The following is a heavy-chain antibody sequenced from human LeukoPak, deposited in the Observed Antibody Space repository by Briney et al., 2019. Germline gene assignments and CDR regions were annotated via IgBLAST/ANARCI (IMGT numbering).Heavy chain of an antibody. CDR3: ASEVPAAGTDFDY. D-gene: IGHD6-13*01. Sequence: ASVKVSCKASGYTFTSYYMHWVRQAPGQGLEWMGIINPSGGSTSYAQKFQGRATMTRDTSTSTVYMELSSLRSEDTAVYYCASEVPAAGTDFDYWGQGTLVTVSS. J-gene: IGHJ4*02. CDR2: INPSGGST. CDR1: GYTFTSYY. V-gene: IGHV1-46*01.